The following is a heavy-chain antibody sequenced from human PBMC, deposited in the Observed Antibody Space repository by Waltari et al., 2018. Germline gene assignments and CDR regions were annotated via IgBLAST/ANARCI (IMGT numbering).Heavy chain of an antibody. CDR3: ASVSSIAARPFDY. Sequence: QLQLQESGPGLVKPSETLSLTCTVSGGPISSSSYYWGWIRQPPGKGLEWIGSIYYSGSTYYNPSLKSRVTISVDTSKNQFSLKLSSVTAADTAVYYCASVSSIAARPFDYWGQGTLVTVSS. D-gene: IGHD6-6*01. J-gene: IGHJ4*02. V-gene: IGHV4-39*07. CDR2: IYYSGST. CDR1: GGPISSSSYY.